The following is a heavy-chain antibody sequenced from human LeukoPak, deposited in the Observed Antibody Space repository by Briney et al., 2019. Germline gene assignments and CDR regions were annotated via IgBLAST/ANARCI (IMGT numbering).Heavy chain of an antibody. Sequence: PSETLSLTCAVYGGSFSGYYWSWIRQPPGKGLEWLGEINHSGSTNYNPSLKSRVTISVDTSKNQFSLKLSSVTAADTAVYYCARGLGSYGSNYYYYYYMDVWGKGTTVTVSS. V-gene: IGHV4-34*01. J-gene: IGHJ6*03. D-gene: IGHD5-18*01. CDR2: INHSGST. CDR3: ARGLGSYGSNYYYYYYMDV. CDR1: GGSFSGYY.